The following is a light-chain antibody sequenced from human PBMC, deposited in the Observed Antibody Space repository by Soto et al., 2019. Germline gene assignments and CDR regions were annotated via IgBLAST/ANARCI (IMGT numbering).Light chain of an antibody. CDR3: QQYGSSPLT. CDR2: GAS. V-gene: IGKV3-20*01. Sequence: EIVLTQSPDTLSLSPGERATLSCRASQGVSGSFLAWYQQKPGQAPRLLIYGASSRATGIPDRFSGSGSGTDFTLTISRLEPEDFAVYYCQQYGSSPLTFGGGTKVEIK. J-gene: IGKJ4*01. CDR1: QGVSGSF.